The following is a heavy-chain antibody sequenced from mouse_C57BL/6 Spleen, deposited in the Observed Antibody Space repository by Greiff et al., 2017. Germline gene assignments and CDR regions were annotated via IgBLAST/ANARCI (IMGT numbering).Heavy chain of an antibody. CDR3: ARYTYSPYYYAMDC. D-gene: IGHD1-1*01. CDR2: IRNKANGYTT. V-gene: IGHV7-3*01. CDR1: GFTFTDYY. Sequence: EVKLVESGGGLVQPGGSLSLSCAASGFTFTDYYMSWVRQPPGKALEWLGFIRNKANGYTTEYSASVKGRFTISRDNSQSILYLQMNALRAEDSATYYCARYTYSPYYYAMDCWGQGTSVTVSS. J-gene: IGHJ4*01.